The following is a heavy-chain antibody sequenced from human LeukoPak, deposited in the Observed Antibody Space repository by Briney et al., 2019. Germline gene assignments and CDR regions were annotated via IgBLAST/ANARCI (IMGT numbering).Heavy chain of an antibody. Sequence: GGSLRLSCAASGFTFSSYWMSWVRQAPGKWLEWVANIKRDGSEKYYVDSVKGRFTISRDNAKNSLYLQMNSLRAEDTDVYYCARGRSGYPFDYWGQGTLVTVSS. CDR1: GFTFSSYW. CDR2: IKRDGSEK. J-gene: IGHJ4*02. D-gene: IGHD3-22*01. V-gene: IGHV3-7*01. CDR3: ARGRSGYPFDY.